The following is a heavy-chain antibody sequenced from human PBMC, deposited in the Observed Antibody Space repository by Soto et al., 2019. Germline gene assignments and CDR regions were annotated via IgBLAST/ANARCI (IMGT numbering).Heavy chain of an antibody. V-gene: IGHV1-18*01. CDR1: GYTFTSYG. Sequence: ASVKVSCKASGYTFTSYGISWVRQAPGQGLEWMGWISAYNGNTNYAQKLQGRVTMTTDTSTSTAYMELRSLRSDDTAVYYCARVDDSGLLWFGDPSRGQGTLVTVSS. CDR2: ISAYNGNT. J-gene: IGHJ4*02. CDR3: ARVDDSGLLWFGDPS. D-gene: IGHD3-10*01.